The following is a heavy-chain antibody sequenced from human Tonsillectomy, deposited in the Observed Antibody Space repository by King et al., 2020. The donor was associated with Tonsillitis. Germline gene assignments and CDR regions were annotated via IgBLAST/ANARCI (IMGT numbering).Heavy chain of an antibody. J-gene: IGHJ3*02. D-gene: IGHD6-25*01. V-gene: IGHV1-2*06. Sequence: VQLVESGAEVKKPGASLKVSCKASGYTFTDYYIHWVRQAPGQGLEWMGRSNPDNGGTTYAQKFQGKVTMTSDTSISTAYMELSRLTSDDTAVYFCTRDLVGYDAFDIWGQGTVLIVSS. CDR2: SNPDNGGT. CDR1: GYTFTDYY. CDR3: TRDLVGYDAFDI.